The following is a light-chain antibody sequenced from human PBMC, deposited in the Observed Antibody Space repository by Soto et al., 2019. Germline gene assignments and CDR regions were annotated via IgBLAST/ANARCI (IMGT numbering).Light chain of an antibody. CDR1: SSNIGAGYD. Sequence: QSVLTQPPSVSGAPGQRVTISRTGSSSNIGAGYDVHWYHQLPGTAPKLLIYGNTNRPSGVPDRFSGSKSGTSASLAITGLQAEDEADYYCQSYDSSLSGVVFGGGTKLTVL. J-gene: IGLJ2*01. V-gene: IGLV1-40*01. CDR2: GNT. CDR3: QSYDSSLSGVV.